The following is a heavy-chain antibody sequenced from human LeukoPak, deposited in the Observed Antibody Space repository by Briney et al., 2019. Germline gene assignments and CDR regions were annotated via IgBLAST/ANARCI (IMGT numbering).Heavy chain of an antibody. D-gene: IGHD2-2*01. CDR3: ARPAKGAYYYYYMDV. Sequence: ASVKVSCKASDYTLLTYGITWVRQAPGQGLEWMGWISTYNGNTHYAQKLQGRVTMTTDTSTRTAYMELRSLTSNDKGIYYCARPAKGAYYYYYMDVWGRGTTVTVSS. CDR1: DYTLLTYG. J-gene: IGHJ6*03. V-gene: IGHV1-18*01. CDR2: ISTYNGNT.